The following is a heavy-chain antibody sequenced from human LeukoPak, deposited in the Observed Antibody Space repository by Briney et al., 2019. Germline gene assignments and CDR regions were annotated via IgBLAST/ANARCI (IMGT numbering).Heavy chain of an antibody. V-gene: IGHV3-30-3*01. J-gene: IGHJ4*02. Sequence: GGSLRLSCAASGFTFSSYAMDWVRRAPGKGLEWVAVISYDGSNKYYADSVKGRFTISRDNSKNTLCLQMNSLRAEDTAVYYCARSRGSSGYFDYWGQGTLVTVSS. CDR3: ARSRGSSGYFDY. D-gene: IGHD3-22*01. CDR2: ISYDGSNK. CDR1: GFTFSSYA.